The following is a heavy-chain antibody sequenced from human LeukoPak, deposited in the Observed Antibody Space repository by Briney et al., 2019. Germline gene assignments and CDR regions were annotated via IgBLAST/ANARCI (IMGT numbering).Heavy chain of an antibody. Sequence: SETLSLTCTVSGYSISSGYYWGWIRQPPGKGLEWIGSIHHSGSTNYNPSLKSRVTISVDTSKNQFSLKLSSVTAADTAVYYCARVPVNIWENWFDPWGQGTLVTVSS. CDR2: IHHSGST. V-gene: IGHV4-38-2*02. CDR3: ARVPVNIWENWFDP. CDR1: GYSISSGYY. J-gene: IGHJ5*02. D-gene: IGHD1-26*01.